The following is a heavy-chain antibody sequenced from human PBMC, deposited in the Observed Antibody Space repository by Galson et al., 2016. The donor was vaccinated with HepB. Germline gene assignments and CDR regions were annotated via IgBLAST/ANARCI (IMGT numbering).Heavy chain of an antibody. V-gene: IGHV4-39*07. CDR2: LYFSGRT. CDR3: ASTAMGSTGIDY. J-gene: IGHJ4*02. D-gene: IGHD2-8*02. CDR1: GVSISSTDYY. Sequence: SETLSLTCTVSGVSISSTDYYWGWIRQPPGKGLEWIGSLYFSGRTYYNPSLKSRVTISVDTSKNQFSLNLNSVTAADTALYYCASTAMGSTGIDYWGQGALVTVSS.